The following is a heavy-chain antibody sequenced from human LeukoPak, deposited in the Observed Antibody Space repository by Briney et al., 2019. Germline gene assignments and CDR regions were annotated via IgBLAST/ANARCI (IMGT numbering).Heavy chain of an antibody. CDR2: ISSSGSYI. Sequence: AGGSLRLSCAASGFTFSSYSMNWVRQAPGKGLEWVSSISSSGSYIYYADSVKGRFTISRDNAKNSLYLQMNSPRAEDTAVYFCAREARYCESSSCEYFDSWGQGTLVTVSS. D-gene: IGHD2/OR15-2a*01. CDR1: GFTFSSYS. J-gene: IGHJ4*02. CDR3: AREARYCESSSCEYFDS. V-gene: IGHV3-21*01.